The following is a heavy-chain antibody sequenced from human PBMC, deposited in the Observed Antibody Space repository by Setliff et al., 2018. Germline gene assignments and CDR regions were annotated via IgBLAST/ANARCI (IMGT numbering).Heavy chain of an antibody. D-gene: IGHD3-3*01. Sequence: PSETLSLTCGVSGASITSGHYWGWIRQPPGKGLEWIGTIYHRGRTYYNPSLXXXXXMSXXXXXXXXXXXXXXXXXXXXXXXXXXSPRRDDLDSPFDAFDIWGQGTMVTVSS. J-gene: IGHJ3*02. CDR2: IYHRGRT. V-gene: IGHV4-38-2*01. CDR3: XSPRRDDLDSPFDAFDI. CDR1: GASITSGHY.